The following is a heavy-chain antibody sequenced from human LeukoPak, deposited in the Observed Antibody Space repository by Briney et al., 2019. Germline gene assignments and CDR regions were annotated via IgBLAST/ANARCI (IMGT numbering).Heavy chain of an antibody. CDR1: GFTFSGSA. V-gene: IGHV3-73*01. Sequence: GGSLRLSCAASGFTFSGSAMHWVRQASGKGLEWVGRIRSNANSYATAYAASVKGRFTISRDDSKNTAYLQMNSLKTEDTAVYYCTSVWDYCSSTSCYWFDPWGQGTLVTVSS. D-gene: IGHD2-2*01. CDR3: TSVWDYCSSTSCYWFDP. CDR2: IRSNANSYAT. J-gene: IGHJ5*02.